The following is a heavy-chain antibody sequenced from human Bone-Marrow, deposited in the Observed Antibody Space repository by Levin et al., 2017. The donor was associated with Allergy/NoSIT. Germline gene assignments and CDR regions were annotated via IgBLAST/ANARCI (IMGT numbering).Heavy chain of an antibody. J-gene: IGHJ6*02. V-gene: IGHV3-30*18. CDR1: GFNFRNYG. Sequence: PGGSLRLSCEASGFNFRNYGMHWVRKAPGKGLEWVAVISSDGSKKNYVDSVQGRFTISRDNSKNTLDLEVNSLRPEDAAVYYCSKPPSSGCDYSGFDVCVQWGMVTVSS. CDR3: SKPPSSGCDYSGFDV. D-gene: IGHD1-1*01. CDR2: ISSDGSKK.